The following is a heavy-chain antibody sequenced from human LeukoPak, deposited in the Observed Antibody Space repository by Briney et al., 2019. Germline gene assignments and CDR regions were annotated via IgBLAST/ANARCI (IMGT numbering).Heavy chain of an antibody. V-gene: IGHV3-48*01. Sequence: GGSLRLSCAASGFTFSSYSMNWVRQAPGKGLEWVSYISTSSTTIHYADSVKGRFTISRDNAQNSLYLQMHSLRAEDTAVYYCARVFKGYYYLTDYWGQGTLVTVSS. D-gene: IGHD3-22*01. CDR3: ARVFKGYYYLTDY. CDR2: ISTSSTTI. J-gene: IGHJ4*02. CDR1: GFTFSSYS.